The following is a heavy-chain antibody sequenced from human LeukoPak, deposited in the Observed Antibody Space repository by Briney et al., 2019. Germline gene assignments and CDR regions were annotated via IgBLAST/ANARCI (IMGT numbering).Heavy chain of an antibody. D-gene: IGHD5-18*01. J-gene: IGHJ4*02. CDR3: ARVIGCSYGYAIDY. CDR1: GYCISRGHY. CDR2: LYHSGSP. V-gene: IGHV4-38-2*01. Sequence: SETLSLTCAVSGYCISRGHYWGWIRQPPGKGLEWIGSLYHSGSPYYSPSLRGRVTISVDKSKNHISLRLTSVTAADTAIYYCARVIGCSYGYAIDYWGQGTPVTVSS.